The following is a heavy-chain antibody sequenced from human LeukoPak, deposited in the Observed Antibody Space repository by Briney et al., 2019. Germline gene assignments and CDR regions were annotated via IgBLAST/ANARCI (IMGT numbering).Heavy chain of an antibody. CDR1: GYSFTYYW. D-gene: IGHD5-24*01. V-gene: IGHV5-51*01. CDR3: ARQDGRALYYFDY. Sequence: GESLKISCKGSGYSFTYYWIAWVRQMPGKGLEWMGIIYPADSDTRYSPSFQGQVTISADKSTSTAYLQWSSLKALDTAMYYCARQDGRALYYFDYWGQGTLVTVSS. J-gene: IGHJ4*02. CDR2: IYPADSDT.